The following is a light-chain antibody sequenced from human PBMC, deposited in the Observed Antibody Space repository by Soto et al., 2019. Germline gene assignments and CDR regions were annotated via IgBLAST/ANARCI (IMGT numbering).Light chain of an antibody. CDR2: GSS. CDR3: QQSQTSPRT. J-gene: IGKJ2*01. CDR1: QSVGTH. Sequence: DIQMTQSPSFLSASVGDRVTVTCRASQSVGTHLHWYQQKSGKAPKLLIYGSSTLQSGVSSRFSGSGSGTDFTLNITSLQPDDFAVYYCQQSQTSPRTVGPGTRLDIK. V-gene: IGKV1-39*01.